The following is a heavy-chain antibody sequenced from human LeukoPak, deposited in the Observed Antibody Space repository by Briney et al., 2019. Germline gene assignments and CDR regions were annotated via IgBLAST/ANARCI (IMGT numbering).Heavy chain of an antibody. CDR3: ARDRGSRWYFDY. CDR2: INPSTGDT. J-gene: IGHJ4*02. D-gene: IGHD6-13*01. Sequence: ASVKVSCKTSGYSFTGYYIHWVRQAPGQGLEWMGWINPSTGDTNYAQKFQGRVAMTRDTSITTAYMEMTRLTSDDTAVYYCARDRGSRWYFDYWGQGTLVTVSS. V-gene: IGHV1-2*02. CDR1: GYSFTGYY.